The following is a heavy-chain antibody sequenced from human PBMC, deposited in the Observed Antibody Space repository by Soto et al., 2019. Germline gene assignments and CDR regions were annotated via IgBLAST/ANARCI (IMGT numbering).Heavy chain of an antibody. CDR3: ARYYYDSSGYWYFDL. V-gene: IGHV1-3*01. Sequence: ASVKVSCKASGYTFTSYAMHWVRQAPGQRLEWMGWISAGNGNTKYSQKFQGRVTITRDTSASTAYMELSSLRSEDTAVYYCARYYYDSSGYWYFDLWGRGTLGTVYS. J-gene: IGHJ2*01. D-gene: IGHD3-22*01. CDR2: ISAGNGNT. CDR1: GYTFTSYA.